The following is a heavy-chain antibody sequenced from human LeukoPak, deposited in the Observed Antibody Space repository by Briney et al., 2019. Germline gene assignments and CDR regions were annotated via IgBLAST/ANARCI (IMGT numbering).Heavy chain of an antibody. Sequence: PGGSLRLSCAASGFTFSSYWMSWVRQAPGKGLEWVAVIWSDGSNKYYADSVKGRFTISRDNSKNTLYLQMNSLRAEDTAVYYCAKDASSYSGSYFDYWGQGTLVTVSS. V-gene: IGHV3-33*06. D-gene: IGHD1-26*01. J-gene: IGHJ4*02. CDR2: IWSDGSNK. CDR3: AKDASSYSGSYFDY. CDR1: GFTFSSYW.